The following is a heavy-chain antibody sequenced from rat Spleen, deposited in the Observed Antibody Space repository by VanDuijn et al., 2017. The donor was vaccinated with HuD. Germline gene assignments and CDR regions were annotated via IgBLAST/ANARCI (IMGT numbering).Heavy chain of an antibody. J-gene: IGHJ2*01. CDR2: ISPSGGST. CDR1: GFTFSDYY. CDR3: ATGGHPY. Sequence: EVQLVESDGGLVQPGRSLKLSCAASGFTFSDYYMAWVRQAPTKGLEWVATISPSGGSTYYRDSVKGRFTISRDNAKSALYLQMDSLRSEDTATYYWATGGHPYWGQGVMVTVSS. D-gene: IGHD3-1*01. V-gene: IGHV5-27*01.